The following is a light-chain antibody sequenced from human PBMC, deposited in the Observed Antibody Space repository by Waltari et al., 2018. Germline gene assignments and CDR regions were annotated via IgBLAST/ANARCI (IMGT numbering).Light chain of an antibody. V-gene: IGLV4-69*01. CDR3: QTGGHGTWV. J-gene: IGLJ3*02. CDR1: SGLRSNV. CDR2: VTSDGSH. Sequence: QLVLTQSPSPSASLGASVKRTCTLSSGLRSNVIACLHQQPEKRPRYLMKVTSDGSHSKGDEIPDRFSGSSSGAERYLTISSLQSEDEADYYCQTGGHGTWVFGGGTKLTVL.